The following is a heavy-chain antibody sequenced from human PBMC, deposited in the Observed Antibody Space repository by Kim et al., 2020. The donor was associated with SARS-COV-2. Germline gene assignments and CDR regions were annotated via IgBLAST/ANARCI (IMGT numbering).Heavy chain of an antibody. CDR3: AKRGPGTFPVYYYYGMDV. J-gene: IGHJ6*02. V-gene: IGHV3-23*01. Sequence: VKGRFIISRDSSKNTLYLQMNSLTAEDTAVYYCAKRGPGTFPVYYYYGMDVWGQGTTVTVSS. D-gene: IGHD3-10*01.